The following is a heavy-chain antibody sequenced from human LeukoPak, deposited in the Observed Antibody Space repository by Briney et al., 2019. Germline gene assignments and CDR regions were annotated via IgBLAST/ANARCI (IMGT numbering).Heavy chain of an antibody. D-gene: IGHD6-13*01. J-gene: IGHJ4*02. CDR3: AKGVEWYSSSWYGFDY. Sequence: PGGSLRLSCAASGFTFDDYAMHWVRQAPGKGLGWVSGISWNSGSIGYADSVKGRFTISRDNAKNSLYLQMNSLRAEDTALYYCAKGVEWYSSSWYGFDYWGQGTLVTVSS. CDR1: GFTFDDYA. V-gene: IGHV3-9*01. CDR2: ISWNSGSI.